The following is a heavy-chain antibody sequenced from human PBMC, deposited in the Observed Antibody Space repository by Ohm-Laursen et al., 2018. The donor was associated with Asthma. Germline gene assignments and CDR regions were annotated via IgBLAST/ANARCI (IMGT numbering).Heavy chain of an antibody. CDR2: INPSGGST. Sequence: SSVKVSCKASGYTFTSYYMHWVRQAPGQGLEWMGIINPSGGSTSYAQKFQERVTITRDMSTSTAYMELNSLRAEDTAVYYCATQTYDYWGQGTLVTVSS. V-gene: IGHV1-46*01. J-gene: IGHJ4*02. CDR3: ATQTYDY. CDR1: GYTFTSYY.